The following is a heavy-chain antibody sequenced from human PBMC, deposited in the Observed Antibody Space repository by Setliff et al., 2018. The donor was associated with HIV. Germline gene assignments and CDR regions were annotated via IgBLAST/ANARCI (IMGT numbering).Heavy chain of an antibody. CDR3: AKTQTVITVYGPFDS. CDR2: ISGSGDIT. Sequence: GGSLRLSCAASGFSFRSYAASWVRQAPGKGLEWVSVISGSGDITYYRESVKGRFTVSRDNSNNTVYLQMNSLRAEDTAMYYCAKTQTVITVYGPFDSWGQGTPVTVSS. V-gene: IGHV3-23*01. D-gene: IGHD4-4*01. CDR1: GFSFRSYA. J-gene: IGHJ4*02.